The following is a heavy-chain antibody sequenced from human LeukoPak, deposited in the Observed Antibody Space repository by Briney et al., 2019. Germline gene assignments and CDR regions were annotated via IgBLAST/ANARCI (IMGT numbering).Heavy chain of an antibody. V-gene: IGHV5-51*01. J-gene: IGHJ4*02. CDR3: ARHTSSIAAAGNIYFDY. CDR2: IYPGDSDT. D-gene: IGHD6-13*01. CDR1: GYSFTSYW. Sequence: GESLKISCKGSGYSFTSYWIGWVRQMPVRGLEWMGVIYPGDSDTRYSPSFQGQVTISADKSISTAYLQWSSLKASDTAMYYCARHTSSIAAAGNIYFDYWGQGTLVTVSS.